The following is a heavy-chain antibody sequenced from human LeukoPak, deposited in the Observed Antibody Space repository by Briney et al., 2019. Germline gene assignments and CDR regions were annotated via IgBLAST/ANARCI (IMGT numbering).Heavy chain of an antibody. Sequence: GESLKISCKGSGYSFTSYWIGWVRQMPGKGLKWMGIIYPGDSDTRYSPSFQGQVTISADKSISTAYPQWSSLKASDTAMYYCARSIMVRGVNFDPWGQGTLVTVSS. V-gene: IGHV5-51*01. CDR2: IYPGDSDT. CDR3: ARSIMVRGVNFDP. J-gene: IGHJ5*02. CDR1: GYSFTSYW. D-gene: IGHD3-10*01.